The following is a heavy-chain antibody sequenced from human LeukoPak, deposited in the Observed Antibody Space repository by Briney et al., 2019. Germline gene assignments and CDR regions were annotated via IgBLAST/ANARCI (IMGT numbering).Heavy chain of an antibody. CDR3: ARGGVSDY. Sequence: SETLSLTCTVSGGSISSSSYYWGWIRQPPGKGLEWIGSIYYRGSTYYNPSLKSRVTISVDTSKNQFSLKLSSVTAADTAVYYCARGGVSDYWGQGTLVTVSS. V-gene: IGHV4-39*07. CDR2: IYYRGST. CDR1: GGSISSSSYY. D-gene: IGHD3-10*01. J-gene: IGHJ4*02.